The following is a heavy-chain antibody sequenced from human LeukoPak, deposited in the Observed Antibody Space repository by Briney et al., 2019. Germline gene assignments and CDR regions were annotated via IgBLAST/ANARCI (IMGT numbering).Heavy chain of an antibody. D-gene: IGHD1-14*01. CDR2: ISYDGSNK. V-gene: IGHV3-30*03. CDR1: GFTFSSYG. Sequence: GGSLRLSCAASGFTFSSYGMHWVRQVPGKGLEWVAVISYDGSNKYYADSVKGRFTISRDNSKNTLYLQMNSLRAEDTAVYFCARSYQRYYFDYWGQGTLVTVSS. J-gene: IGHJ4*02. CDR3: ARSYQRYYFDY.